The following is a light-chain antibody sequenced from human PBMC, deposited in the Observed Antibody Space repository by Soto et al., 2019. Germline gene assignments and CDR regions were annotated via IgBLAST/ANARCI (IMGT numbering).Light chain of an antibody. CDR2: KVS. V-gene: IGKV2-30*01. J-gene: IGKJ4*01. CDR3: MQGTDWPLT. Sequence: DVVMTQSPLSLPVTLGQPASISCTSSESLVYSDGNTYLSWFQQRPGQSPRRLISKVSNRDSGVPDRFSGSGSGTDFTLKISRVEAEDVGVYYCMQGTDWPLTFGGGTKVEIK. CDR1: ESLVYSDGNTY.